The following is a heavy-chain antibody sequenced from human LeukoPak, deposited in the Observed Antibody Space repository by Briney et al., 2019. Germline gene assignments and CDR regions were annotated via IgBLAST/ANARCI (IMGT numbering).Heavy chain of an antibody. CDR2: IYYSGST. Sequence: SQTLSLTCTVSGGSISSGGYYWGWIRQHPGKGLEWIGYIYYSGSTYYNPSLKRRVTISVDTSKNQFSLKLSSVTAADTAVYYCARDREYYGSGSPGAFDIWGQGTMVTVSS. CDR1: GGSISSGGYY. D-gene: IGHD3-10*01. J-gene: IGHJ3*02. CDR3: ARDREYYGSGSPGAFDI. V-gene: IGHV4-31*03.